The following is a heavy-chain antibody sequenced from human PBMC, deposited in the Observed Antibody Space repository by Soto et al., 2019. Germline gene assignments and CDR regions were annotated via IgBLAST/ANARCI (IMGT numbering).Heavy chain of an antibody. J-gene: IGHJ5*02. D-gene: IGHD2-15*01. CDR1: GYTFTSYD. Sequence: ASVKVSCKASGYTFTSYDINWVRQATGQGLEWMGWMNPNRGNTGYAQKFQGRVTMTRNTSVSTAYMELSSLRSEDTAVYYCARGRGRYCSGGSCYYTNWFDPWGQGTLVTVSS. CDR2: MNPNRGNT. V-gene: IGHV1-8*01. CDR3: ARGRGRYCSGGSCYYTNWFDP.